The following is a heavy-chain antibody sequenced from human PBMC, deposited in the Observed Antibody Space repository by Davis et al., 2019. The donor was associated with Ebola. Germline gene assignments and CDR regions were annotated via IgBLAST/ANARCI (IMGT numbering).Heavy chain of an antibody. J-gene: IGHJ6*02. V-gene: IGHV3-30*03. Sequence: GESLKISCAASGFTLNNYGMHWVRQAPGKGLEWVALISYDGSNKYYADSVKGRFTISRDNSKNTIYLQMSSLRAEDTAVYYCARHYVHDYYMGLDVWGQGTTVIVSS. CDR1: GFTLNNYG. CDR3: ARHYVHDYYMGLDV. D-gene: IGHD3-16*01. CDR2: ISYDGSNK.